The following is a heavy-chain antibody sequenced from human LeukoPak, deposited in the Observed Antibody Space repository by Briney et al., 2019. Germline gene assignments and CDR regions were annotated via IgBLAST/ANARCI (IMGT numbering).Heavy chain of an antibody. V-gene: IGHV1-2*02. Sequence: ASVTVSCKASGYTFTGYYMHWVRQAPGQGLEWMGWINPNSGGTNYAQKFQGRVTMTRDTSISTAYMELSRLRSDDTAVYYCARGGGLEHYYYYYYMDVWGKGTTVTVSS. CDR1: GYTFTGYY. CDR2: INPNSGGT. D-gene: IGHD1-1*01. J-gene: IGHJ6*03. CDR3: ARGGGLEHYYYYYYMDV.